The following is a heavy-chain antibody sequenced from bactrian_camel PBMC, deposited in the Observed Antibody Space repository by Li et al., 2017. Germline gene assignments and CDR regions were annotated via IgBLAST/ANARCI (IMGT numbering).Heavy chain of an antibody. D-gene: IGHD4*01. CDR3: AAGLKGVYSVYPLSADEYNY. V-gene: IGHV3S53*01. CDR2: LDLGGGT. CDR1: GYIFSSDC. Sequence: HVQLVESGGGLVQPGGSLRLSCEASGYIFSSDCMGWFRQAPGKEREGIVILDLGGGTYYAHSVKGRFTISQDSAKNTVDLQMNSLKPEDTAMYYCAAGLKGVYSVYPLSADEYNYWGQGTQVTVS. J-gene: IGHJ4*01.